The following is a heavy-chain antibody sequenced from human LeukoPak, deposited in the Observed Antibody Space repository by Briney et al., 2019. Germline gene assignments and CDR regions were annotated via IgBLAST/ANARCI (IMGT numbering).Heavy chain of an antibody. CDR1: GGTFSSYA. CDR2: IIPIFGTA. CDR3: ASLGATRDLIDY. D-gene: IGHD1-26*01. V-gene: IGHV1-69*13. J-gene: IGHJ4*02. Sequence: GASVKVSCKASGGTFSSYAISWVRQAPGQGLEWMGGIIPIFGTANYAQEFQGRVTITADESTSTAYMELSSLRSEDTAVYYCASLGATRDLIDYWGQGTLVTVSS.